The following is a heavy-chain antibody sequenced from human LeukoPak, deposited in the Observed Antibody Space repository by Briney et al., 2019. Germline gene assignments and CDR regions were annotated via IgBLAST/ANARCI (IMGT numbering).Heavy chain of an antibody. J-gene: IGHJ6*02. Sequence: ASVKVSCKASGYTFTGYYMHWVRQAPGQGLEWMGWISAYNGNTNYAQKLQGRVTMTTDTSTSTAYMELRSLRSDDTAVYYCAKGGYPPDYYYYGMDVWGQGTTVTVSS. V-gene: IGHV1-18*04. D-gene: IGHD5-12*01. CDR2: ISAYNGNT. CDR1: GYTFTGYY. CDR3: AKGGYPPDYYYYGMDV.